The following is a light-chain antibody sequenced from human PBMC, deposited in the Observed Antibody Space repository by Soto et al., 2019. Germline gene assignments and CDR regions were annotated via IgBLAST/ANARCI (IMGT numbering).Light chain of an antibody. CDR3: QQYNSYPWT. V-gene: IGKV1-5*01. CDR1: QSISSW. Sequence: DIQMTQSPSTLSASVGDRVTITCRASQSISSWLAWYQQKPRKAPKLLIYDASSLESGVPSRFSGSGSRTEFTLTISSLQPDDFATYYCQQYNSYPWTFGQGTKVDIK. J-gene: IGKJ1*01. CDR2: DAS.